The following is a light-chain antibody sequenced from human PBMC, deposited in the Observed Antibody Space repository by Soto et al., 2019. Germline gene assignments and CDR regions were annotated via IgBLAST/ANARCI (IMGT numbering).Light chain of an antibody. CDR1: QSVSSY. CDR2: DAS. Sequence: EIVLPQSPATLSLSPGERATLSCRASQSVSSYLAWYQQKPGQAPRLLIYDASNRATGIPARFSGSGSGTDFTLTISSLEPEDFATYYCQQLNSYPPPVGQGTRLEIK. CDR3: QQLNSYPPP. V-gene: IGKV3-11*01. J-gene: IGKJ5*01.